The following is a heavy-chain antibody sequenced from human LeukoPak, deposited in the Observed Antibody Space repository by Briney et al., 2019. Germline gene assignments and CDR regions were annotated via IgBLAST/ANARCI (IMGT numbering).Heavy chain of an antibody. J-gene: IGHJ4*02. D-gene: IGHD1-26*01. CDR1: GGSFSGYY. CDR3: ARVKGGSYYDY. V-gene: IGHV4-34*01. CDR2: INHSGST. Sequence: PSETLSLTCAVYGGSFSGYYWGWIRQPPGKGLEWIGEINHSGSTNYNPSLKSRVTISVDTSKNQFSLKLSSVTAADTAVYYCARVKGGSYYDYWGQGTLVTVSS.